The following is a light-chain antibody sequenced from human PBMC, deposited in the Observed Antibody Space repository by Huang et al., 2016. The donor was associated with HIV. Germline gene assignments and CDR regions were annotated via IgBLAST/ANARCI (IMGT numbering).Light chain of an antibody. J-gene: IGKJ1*01. CDR1: QSVLKTSNNKNC. CDR3: HQCYDIPQT. CDR2: WAS. Sequence: DIIMTQSPDSLALSLGGRAAINCTASQSVLKTSNNKNCLSWYQLKVGQPPKLLIYWASTRESGVPDRFSGSGSGKHFTLTIASLQAEDVAVYYCHQCYDIPQTFGQGTKVEVK. V-gene: IGKV4-1*01.